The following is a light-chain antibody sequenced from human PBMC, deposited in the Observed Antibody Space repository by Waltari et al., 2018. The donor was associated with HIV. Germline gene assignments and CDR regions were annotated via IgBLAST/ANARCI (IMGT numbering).Light chain of an antibody. Sequence: VLTQSPGTMSLFPGERAARPPGARQSVRYSSAWYQQTPGQAPRCPIYDAYQRAAGIPARFSGTVSGSDFTLTISSLDYAEFAIDRCQQRGKRPTTFGQGTMVE. CDR1: QSVRYS. J-gene: IGKJ1*01. V-gene: IGKV3-11*01. CDR2: DAY. CDR3: QQRGKRPTT.